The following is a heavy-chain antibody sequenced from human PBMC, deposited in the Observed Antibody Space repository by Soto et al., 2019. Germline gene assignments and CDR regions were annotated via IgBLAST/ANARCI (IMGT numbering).Heavy chain of an antibody. CDR2: ISWDGGST. CDR3: AKDNGSSSPLFDY. D-gene: IGHD6-6*01. CDR1: GFTFDDYT. Sequence: GGSLRLSCAASGFTFDDYTMHWVRQAPGKGLEWVSLISWDGGSTYYADSVKGRFTISRDNSKNSLYLQMNSLRTEDTALYYCAKDNGSSSPLFDYWGQGTLVTVSS. V-gene: IGHV3-43*01. J-gene: IGHJ4*02.